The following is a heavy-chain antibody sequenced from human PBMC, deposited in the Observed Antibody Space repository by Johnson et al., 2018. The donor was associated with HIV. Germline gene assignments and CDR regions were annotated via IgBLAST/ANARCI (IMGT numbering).Heavy chain of an antibody. CDR2: ISYDGSNN. V-gene: IGHV3-30*19. J-gene: IGHJ3*02. CDR3: ARGGRWGWRGNDAFDI. Sequence: VQLVESGGGVVQPGRSLRLSCAASGFTFSTYGMHWVRQAPGKGLEWVAVISYDGSNNYYADSVTGRFTFSRDHSKNTLYLQMNSLRAEDTSVYYCARGGRWGWRGNDAFDIWGQGTMVTVSS. CDR1: GFTFSTYG. D-gene: IGHD3-3*01.